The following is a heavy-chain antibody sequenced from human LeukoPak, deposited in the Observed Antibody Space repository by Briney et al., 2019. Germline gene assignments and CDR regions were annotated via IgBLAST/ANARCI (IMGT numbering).Heavy chain of an antibody. D-gene: IGHD3-16*01. CDR2: INHSGST. V-gene: IGHV4-34*01. CDR1: GGSFSDYY. CDR3: ARGSRTTYYDYVWGSYAEFDY. J-gene: IGHJ4*02. Sequence: SETLSLTCGVYGGSFSDYYWSWIRQPPGKGLEWIGEINHSGSTNYNPSLKSRVTISVDTSKNQFSLKLSSVTAADTAVYYCARGSRTTYYDYVWGSYAEFDYWGQGTLVTVSS.